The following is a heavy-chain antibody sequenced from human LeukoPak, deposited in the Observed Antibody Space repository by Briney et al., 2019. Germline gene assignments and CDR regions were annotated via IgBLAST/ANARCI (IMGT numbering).Heavy chain of an antibody. CDR3: ARAGGIFGIDY. V-gene: IGHV4-59*01. Sequence: PSETLSLTCTVSGGSPSSYYWSWIRQPPGKGLEWIGYIYYSGSTNYNPSLTSRVTISVDTSKNQFSLKLSAVTAADTAVYYCARAGGIFGIDYWGQGTLVTVSS. J-gene: IGHJ4*02. D-gene: IGHD3-3*01. CDR2: IYYSGST. CDR1: GGSPSSYY.